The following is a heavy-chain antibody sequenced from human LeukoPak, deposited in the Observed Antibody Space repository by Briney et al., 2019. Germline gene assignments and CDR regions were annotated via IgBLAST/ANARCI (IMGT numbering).Heavy chain of an antibody. Sequence: SETLSLTCAVYGGSFSGYYWSWIRQPPGKGLEWIGEINHSGSTNYNPSLKSRVTISVDTSKNQFSLKLSSVTAADTAVYYYAARVVPAAIGYWGQGTLVTVSS. CDR1: GGSFSGYY. J-gene: IGHJ4*02. V-gene: IGHV4-34*01. D-gene: IGHD2-2*01. CDR3: AARVVPAAIGY. CDR2: INHSGST.